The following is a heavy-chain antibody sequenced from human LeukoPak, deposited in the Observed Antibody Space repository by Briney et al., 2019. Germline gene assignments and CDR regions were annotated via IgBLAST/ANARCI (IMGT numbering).Heavy chain of an antibody. Sequence: SETLSLTCTVSGGSISSSSYYWGWIRQPPGKGLEWIGSIYYSGSTYYNPSLKSRVTISVDTSKNQFSLKLSSVTAADTAVYYCARDGGAAGTSGWFDPWGQGTLVTVSS. V-gene: IGHV4-39*07. CDR2: IYYSGST. D-gene: IGHD6-13*01. CDR1: GGSISSSSYY. CDR3: ARDGGAAGTSGWFDP. J-gene: IGHJ5*02.